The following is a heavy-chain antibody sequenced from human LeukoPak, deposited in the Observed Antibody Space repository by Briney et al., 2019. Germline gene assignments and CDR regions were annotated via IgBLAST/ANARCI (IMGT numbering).Heavy chain of an antibody. CDR2: LYSGGRT. Sequence: GGSLTLSCAASGFTVSSNYMSRVRQAPWTGQESVSVLYSGGRTYYADSVKGRFTISRDNSKNTLYLQMNSLRAEDTAVYYCARDSTCGGDCYYFDYWGQGTLVTVSS. CDR1: GFTVSSNY. J-gene: IGHJ4*02. CDR3: ARDSTCGGDCYYFDY. D-gene: IGHD2-21*02. V-gene: IGHV3-53*01.